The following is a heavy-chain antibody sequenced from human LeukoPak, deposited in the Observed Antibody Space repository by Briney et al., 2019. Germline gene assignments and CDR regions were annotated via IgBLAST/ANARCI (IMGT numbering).Heavy chain of an antibody. J-gene: IGHJ1*01. D-gene: IGHD2-15*01. CDR2: VDHSGST. CDR3: ARDGGYCSGGSCYSFFQY. V-gene: IGHV4-34*01. Sequence: SETLPLTCAVYGDSFSGYHWSWIRQSPGMGLEWIEEVDHSGSTKYNPSLKSRVTISPDASKNQFSLRLRSVTAADTAVYYCARDGGYCSGGSCYSFFQYWGQGNLVTVSS. CDR1: GDSFSGYH.